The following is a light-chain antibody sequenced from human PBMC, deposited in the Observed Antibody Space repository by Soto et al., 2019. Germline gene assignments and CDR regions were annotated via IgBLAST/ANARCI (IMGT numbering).Light chain of an antibody. V-gene: IGLV1-44*01. J-gene: IGLJ3*02. Sequence: QAVVTQPPSASETPGQGVTISCSGSTSNIGSNTVNWYQQLPGTAPKLLIYNSIRRPSGVPDRFSGSKSGTPASLAISGLQSEDEADYYCAAWDNSLNGWVFGGGTKLTVL. CDR3: AAWDNSLNGWV. CDR1: TSNIGSNT. CDR2: NSI.